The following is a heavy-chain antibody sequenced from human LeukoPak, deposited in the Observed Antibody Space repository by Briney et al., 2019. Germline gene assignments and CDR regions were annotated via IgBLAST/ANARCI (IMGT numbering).Heavy chain of an antibody. CDR3: ARGYSGYDYFDP. CDR2: ISYDGSNK. Sequence: PGGSLRLSCAASGFTFSSYAMHWVRQAPGKGLEWVAVISYDGSNKYYADSVKGRFTISRDNSKNTLYLQMNSLRAEDTAVYYCARGYSGYDYFDPWGQGTLVTVSS. D-gene: IGHD5-12*01. V-gene: IGHV3-30-3*01. J-gene: IGHJ5*02. CDR1: GFTFSSYA.